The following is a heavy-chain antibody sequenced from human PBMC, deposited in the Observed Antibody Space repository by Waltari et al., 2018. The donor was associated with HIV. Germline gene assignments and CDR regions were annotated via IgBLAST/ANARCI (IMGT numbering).Heavy chain of an antibody. CDR2: MKEDGSEK. CDR1: GLSFSTSW. Sequence: EVQLVESGGGLVQPGESLRLSCTASGLSFSTSWMSWVRQSPGKGLEWVANMKEDGSEKRYADSVKGRFIISRDNAMNSLYLQMNNLRAEDTAVYYCATGFVPGYWGQGTLVTVSS. CDR3: ATGFVPGY. D-gene: IGHD3-10*01. J-gene: IGHJ4*02. V-gene: IGHV3-7*01.